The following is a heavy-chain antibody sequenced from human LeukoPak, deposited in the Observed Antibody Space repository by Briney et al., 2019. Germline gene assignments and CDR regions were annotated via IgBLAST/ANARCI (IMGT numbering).Heavy chain of an antibody. J-gene: IGHJ5*02. CDR3: ARDSRGIGTAGTKQRLNWFDP. D-gene: IGHD1/OR15-1a*01. V-gene: IGHV1-18*01. Sequence: ASVKVSCKASGYTFTSYGISWVRQAPGQGLEWMGWISAYNGNTNYAQKLQGRVTMTTDTSTSTAYMELRSLRSDDTAVYYCARDSRGIGTAGTKQRLNWFDPWGQGTLVTVSS. CDR2: ISAYNGNT. CDR1: GYTFTSYG.